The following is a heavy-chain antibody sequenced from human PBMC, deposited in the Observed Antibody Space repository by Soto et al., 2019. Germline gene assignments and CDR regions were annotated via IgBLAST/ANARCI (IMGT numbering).Heavy chain of an antibody. CDR2: VYHSGFV. V-gene: IGHV4-4*02. D-gene: IGHD2-2*01. CDR3: ARVRPPSRTRPAAVLYYFDY. CDR1: GDSLNSRYW. J-gene: IGHJ4*02. Sequence: QVQLQESGPGLVKPSGTLSLICTVSGDSLNSRYWWTWVRQPPGQGLEWLGEVYHSGFVSYNPSLESRVTISVDTSKNQFSLKLASVTAADTAVYYCARVRPPSRTRPAAVLYYFDYWGQGALVTVSS.